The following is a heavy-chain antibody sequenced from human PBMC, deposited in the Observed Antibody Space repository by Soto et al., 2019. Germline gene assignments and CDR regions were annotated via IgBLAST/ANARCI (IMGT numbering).Heavy chain of an antibody. J-gene: IGHJ4*02. D-gene: IGHD6-13*01. Sequence: GGSLRLSCAASGFTFSSYAMSWVRQAPGKGLEWVSAISGSGGSTYYADSVKGRFTISRDNSKNPLYLQMNSLRAEDTGVYYCAYSSTPFDYWGQGTLVTVSS. V-gene: IGHV3-23*01. CDR3: AYSSTPFDY. CDR2: ISGSGGST. CDR1: GFTFSSYA.